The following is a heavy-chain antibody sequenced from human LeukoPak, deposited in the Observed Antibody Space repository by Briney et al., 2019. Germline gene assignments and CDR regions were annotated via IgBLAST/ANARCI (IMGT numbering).Heavy chain of an antibody. V-gene: IGHV4-38-2*02. Sequence: SETLSLTCIVSGFSISSDDCWGWIRQPPGKGLEWIGSISNRGSPYYNPSLKSRVTMSVDTSNNQFSLRLSPVTAADTAVYYCVRDGGFYYTASPNSWFDPWGQGTLVTVSS. CDR3: VRDGGFYYTASPNSWFDP. D-gene: IGHD2-15*01. CDR1: GFSISSDDC. CDR2: ISNRGSP. J-gene: IGHJ5*02.